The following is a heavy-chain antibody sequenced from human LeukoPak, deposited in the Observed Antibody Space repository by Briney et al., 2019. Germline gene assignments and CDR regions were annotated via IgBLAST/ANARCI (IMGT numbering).Heavy chain of an antibody. CDR1: GFTFSSYE. D-gene: IGHD1-1*01. J-gene: IGHJ4*02. CDR3: ARDSNWSPDY. Sequence: GRSLRLSCAASGFTFSSYEMNWVRQAPGKGLEWVSYINNRGGTIYYADSVKGRFTISRDNAKNSLYLQMNRLRAEDTAVYYCARDSNWSPDYWGQGTLVTVSS. V-gene: IGHV3-48*03. CDR2: INNRGGTI.